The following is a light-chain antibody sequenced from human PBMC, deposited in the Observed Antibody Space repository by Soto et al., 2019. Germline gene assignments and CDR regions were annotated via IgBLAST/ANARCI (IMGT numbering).Light chain of an antibody. CDR1: NIGSKS. Sequence: SYELTQPPSVSVAPRQTARITCGGNNIGSKSVHWYQQKPGQAPVLVVYADSDRPSGIPERFSGSNSGNTATLTISRVEAGDEADYSCQVWDSCSDHPYVFGTGTKVTVL. J-gene: IGLJ1*01. CDR2: ADS. V-gene: IGLV3-21*02. CDR3: QVWDSCSDHPYV.